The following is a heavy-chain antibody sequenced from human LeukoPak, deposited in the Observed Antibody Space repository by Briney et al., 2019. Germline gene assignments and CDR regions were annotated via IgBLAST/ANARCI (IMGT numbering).Heavy chain of an antibody. CDR1: GFTFSTYS. J-gene: IGHJ6*03. D-gene: IGHD2-15*01. CDR2: ISTSSSYI. V-gene: IGHV3-21*04. Sequence: PGGSLRLSCAASGFTFSTYSMNWVRQAPGKGLEWVSFISTSSSYIYYADSVKGRFTISRDNPKNSLYLQMNSLRAEDTAIYYCAKNGDRGAYCTGGTCYPYFYYYMDVWGKGTTVTI. CDR3: AKNGDRGAYCTGGTCYPYFYYYMDV.